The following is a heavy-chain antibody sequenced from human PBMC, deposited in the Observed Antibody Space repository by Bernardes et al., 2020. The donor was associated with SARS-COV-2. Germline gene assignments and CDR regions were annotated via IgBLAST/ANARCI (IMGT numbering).Heavy chain of an antibody. V-gene: IGHV3-33*01. J-gene: IGHJ4*02. Sequence: GGSLRLSCAASGFTFSSYGMHWVRQAPGKGLEWVAVIWYDGSNKYYADSVKGRFTVSRDNSKNTLYLQMNSLRAEDTAVYYCATERPYCTNGVCYRVLDYWGQGTLVTVSS. CDR3: ATERPYCTNGVCYRVLDY. CDR1: GFTFSSYG. CDR2: IWYDGSNK. D-gene: IGHD2-8*01.